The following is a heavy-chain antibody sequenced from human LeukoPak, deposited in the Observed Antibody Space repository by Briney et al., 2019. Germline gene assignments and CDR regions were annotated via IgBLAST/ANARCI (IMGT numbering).Heavy chain of an antibody. J-gene: IGHJ3*02. Sequence: SETLSLTCTVSGGSISSYYWSWIRQPAGKGLEWIGRIHSTGSTNYNPSLKSRVTMSVDTSKKQFSLKLTSVTAADTAVYFCARGVGYFGDDLRDALDIWGEGTMVTVSS. CDR3: ARGVGYFGDDLRDALDI. V-gene: IGHV4-4*07. D-gene: IGHD4-17*01. CDR2: IHSTGST. CDR1: GGSISSYY.